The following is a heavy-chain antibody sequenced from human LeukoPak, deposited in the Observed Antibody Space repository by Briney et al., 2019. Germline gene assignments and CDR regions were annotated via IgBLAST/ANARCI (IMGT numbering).Heavy chain of an antibody. CDR1: GLTVGSKY. CDR3: ARFRGGD. CDR2: INTDGSST. V-gene: IGHV3-74*01. D-gene: IGHD2-21*01. Sequence: GGSLRLSCAASGLTVGSKYMGWVRQAPGKGLVWVSRINTDGSSTSYADSVKGRFAISRDNAKNTLYLQMNSLRAEDTAVYYCARFRGGDWGQGTLVTVSS. J-gene: IGHJ4*02.